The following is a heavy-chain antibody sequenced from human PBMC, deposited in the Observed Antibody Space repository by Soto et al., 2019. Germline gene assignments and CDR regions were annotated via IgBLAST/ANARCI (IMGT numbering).Heavy chain of an antibody. V-gene: IGHV2-26*01. CDR2: IFSNDEK. CDR3: ARISYSSSWYGGYYYCYYGKDV. Sequence: QVTLKESGPVLVKPTETLTLTCTVSGFSLSNARRGVSWIRQPPGKALEWLAHIFSNDEKSYSTSRKIRLTISKDTSESKLVRTMTNMDPVDTATYCCARISYSSSWYGGYYYCYYGKDVGGQGTTVTVSS. D-gene: IGHD6-13*01. J-gene: IGHJ6*02. CDR1: GFSLSNARRG.